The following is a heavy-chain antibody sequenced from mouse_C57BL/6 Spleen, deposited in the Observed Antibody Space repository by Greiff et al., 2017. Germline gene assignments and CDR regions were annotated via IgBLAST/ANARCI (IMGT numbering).Heavy chain of an antibody. CDR1: GYTFTSYW. CDR3: ARYTTVVATDWYFDV. Sequence: QVQLQQPGAELVKPGASVKLSCKASGYTFTSYWMHWVKQRPGQGLEWIGMIHPNSGSTNYNEKFKSKATLTVDKSSSTAYMQLSSLTSEDSAVYYGARYTTVVATDWYFDVWGTGTTVTVSS. CDR2: IHPNSGST. V-gene: IGHV1-64*01. J-gene: IGHJ1*03. D-gene: IGHD1-1*01.